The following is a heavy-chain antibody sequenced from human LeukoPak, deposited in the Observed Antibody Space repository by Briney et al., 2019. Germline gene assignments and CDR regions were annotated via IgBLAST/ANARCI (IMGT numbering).Heavy chain of an antibody. CDR2: AGGGGDST. CDR1: GFTFSSFA. Sequence: GGSLRLSCVASGFTFSSFAMSWVRQAPGKGLEWVASAGGGGDSTNYADSVKGRFTISRESSNNMVYLQMNSVRVEDTATYYCAKDRRESSNFGFDFEFWGQGALVTVSS. D-gene: IGHD3-3*02. CDR3: AKDRRESSNFGFDFEF. V-gene: IGHV3-23*01. J-gene: IGHJ4*02.